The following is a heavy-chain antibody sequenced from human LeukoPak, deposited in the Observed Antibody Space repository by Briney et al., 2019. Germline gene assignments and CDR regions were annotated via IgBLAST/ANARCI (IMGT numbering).Heavy chain of an antibody. CDR1: GYSFTSYW. CDR2: IYPVDSDT. CDR3: AKSRSGSANWALQIFDN. V-gene: IGHV5-51*01. D-gene: IGHD1-1*01. J-gene: IGHJ4*02. Sequence: GESLKISCKGSGYSFTSYWIGWVRQMPGKGLEWMGIIYPVDSDTRYSPSFQGQVTISRDNSKNSLFVQMNSLRAEDTAVYFCAKSRSGSANWALQIFDNWGQGTLVTVSS.